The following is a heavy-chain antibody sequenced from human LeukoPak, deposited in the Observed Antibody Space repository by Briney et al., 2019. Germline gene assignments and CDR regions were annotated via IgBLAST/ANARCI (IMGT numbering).Heavy chain of an antibody. V-gene: IGHV4-39*07. D-gene: IGHD6-19*01. J-gene: IGHJ4*02. CDR3: AARIAVAAVIRFDY. Sequence: SETLSLTCTVSGASISSRNYYWGWIRQPPGKGLEWIGSIFYSGSSYYNPSLKSRVTISLDTSKNQFSLKLNSVTAADTAVYYCAARIAVAAVIRFDYWGQGTLVTVSS. CDR2: IFYSGSS. CDR1: GASISSRNYY.